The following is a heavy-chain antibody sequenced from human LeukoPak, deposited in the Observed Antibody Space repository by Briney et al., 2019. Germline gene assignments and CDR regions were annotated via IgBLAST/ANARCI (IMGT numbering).Heavy chain of an antibody. CDR2: ISSNGGST. D-gene: IGHD4-17*01. CDR3: ARSDYGDYVTDY. V-gene: IGHV3-64*01. J-gene: IGHJ4*02. CDR1: GFTFSSYA. Sequence: GGSLRLSCAASGFTFSSYAMHWVRQAPGKGLEYVSAISSNGGSTYYANSVKGRFTISRDNSKNTLYLQMGSLRAEDMAVYYCARSDYGDYVTDYWGQGTLVTVSS.